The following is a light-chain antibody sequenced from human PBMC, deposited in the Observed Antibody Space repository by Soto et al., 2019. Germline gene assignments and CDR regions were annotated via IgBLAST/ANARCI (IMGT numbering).Light chain of an antibody. CDR3: QQYGDSPLLT. CDR1: QTIKNNY. J-gene: IGKJ4*01. Sequence: IVLTQSPGTLSLSPGDSATLSCRASQTIKNNYLAWYQQRHGRPPRLLISGASSRATGIPDRFSGSGSGTDFTLTISRLEPEDFAVHFCQQYGDSPLLTFGGGTKVEIK. V-gene: IGKV3-20*01. CDR2: GAS.